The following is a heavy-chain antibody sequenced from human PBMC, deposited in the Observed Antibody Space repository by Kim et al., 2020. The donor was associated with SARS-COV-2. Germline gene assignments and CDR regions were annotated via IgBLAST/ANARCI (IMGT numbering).Heavy chain of an antibody. CDR3: ARGRGDSSGYCPLSN. Sequence: SETLSLTCTVSGGSISSYSYSWIRQPPGKGLGWIAYISYSGSTNYNPSLKSRVTISVDTSKNQFSLKLSSVTAADTAVYYCARGRGDSSGYCPLSNWGQG. J-gene: IGHJ1*01. CDR2: ISYSGST. V-gene: IGHV4-59*01. CDR1: GGSISSYS. D-gene: IGHD3-22*01.